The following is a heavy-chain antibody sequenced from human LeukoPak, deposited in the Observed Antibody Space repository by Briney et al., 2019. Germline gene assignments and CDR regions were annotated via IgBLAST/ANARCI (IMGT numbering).Heavy chain of an antibody. CDR2: IWYDGSNK. Sequence: PGRSLRLSCAASGFTFSSYGMHWVRQAPGKGLEWVAVIWYDGSNKYYADSVKGRFTISRDNSKNTLYLQMNSLRAEDTAVYYCAKEGLSGYYDSSGYDYWGQGTLDTVSS. CDR3: AKEGLSGYYDSSGYDY. D-gene: IGHD3-22*01. V-gene: IGHV3-33*06. CDR1: GFTFSSYG. J-gene: IGHJ4*02.